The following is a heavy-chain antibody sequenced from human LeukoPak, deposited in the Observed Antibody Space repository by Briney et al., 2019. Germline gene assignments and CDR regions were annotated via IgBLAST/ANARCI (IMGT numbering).Heavy chain of an antibody. CDR1: GFTFSTSW. Sequence: GGPLRLSCAASGFTFSTSWMTWVRQAPGKGLEWVANIKQDGSEKYYVDSVKGRFAVSRDNAKNSLYLQMNSLRAEDTAVYYCARAQSGFWSGYCFDYWGQGTLVTVSS. CDR3: ARAQSGFWSGYCFDY. J-gene: IGHJ4*02. V-gene: IGHV3-7*01. D-gene: IGHD3-3*01. CDR2: IKQDGSEK.